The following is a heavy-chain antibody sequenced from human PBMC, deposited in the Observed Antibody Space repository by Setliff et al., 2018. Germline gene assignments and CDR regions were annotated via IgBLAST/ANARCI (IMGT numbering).Heavy chain of an antibody. CDR1: GGTFSSYG. Sequence: SVKVSCKASGGTFSSYGISWVRQAPGQGLEWMGGTIPIFGTTDYAQKFQGRVTIITDESTSTAFMQLSSLRSEDTAVYYCVREGVDSRSSTDNRYYMDVWGKGTTVTVSS. D-gene: IGHD3-22*01. CDR2: TIPIFGTT. CDR3: VREGVDSRSSTDNRYYMDV. J-gene: IGHJ6*03. V-gene: IGHV1-69*05.